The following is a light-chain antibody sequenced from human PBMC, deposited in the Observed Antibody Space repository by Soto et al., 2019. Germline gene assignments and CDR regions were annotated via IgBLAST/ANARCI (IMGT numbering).Light chain of an antibody. Sequence: EIVLTQSPATLSLSPGERATLSCRASQSVSSYLAWYQQKPGQAPRLLIYDASNRATGIPARFSGSGSGTDFTLTISSLAPEDFAVYYCQQRSNWTFGGGTKVEIK. J-gene: IGKJ4*01. CDR2: DAS. CDR1: QSVSSY. CDR3: QQRSNWT. V-gene: IGKV3-11*01.